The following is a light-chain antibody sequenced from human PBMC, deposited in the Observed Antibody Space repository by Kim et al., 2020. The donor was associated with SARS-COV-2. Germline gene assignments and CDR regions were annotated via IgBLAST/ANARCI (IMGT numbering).Light chain of an antibody. J-gene: IGLJ7*01. CDR1: SGSIADNY. V-gene: IGLV6-57*01. Sequence: KTVTITCPRSSGSIADNYVQWYQQRPGSSPTNVIYEDYQRPSGVPDRFSGSIDSSSNSASLTISGLKTEDEADYYCQSYDSTNHAVFGGGTQLTVL. CDR2: EDY. CDR3: QSYDSTNHAV.